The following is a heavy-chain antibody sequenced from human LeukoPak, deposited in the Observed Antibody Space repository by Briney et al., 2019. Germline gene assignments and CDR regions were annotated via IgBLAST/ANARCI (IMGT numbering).Heavy chain of an antibody. CDR3: ARRPDGYNSEFTFDY. CDR2: IYSGGTT. Sequence: PGGSLRLSCAASGFTVSSSYISWVRQAPGKGLEWVSAIYSGGTTYYADSVRGRFTISRDNSKNTLYLLMNSLRAEDTAVYHCARRPDGYNSEFTFDYWGQGTLVTVSS. D-gene: IGHD5-24*01. J-gene: IGHJ4*02. V-gene: IGHV3-53*01. CDR1: GFTVSSSY.